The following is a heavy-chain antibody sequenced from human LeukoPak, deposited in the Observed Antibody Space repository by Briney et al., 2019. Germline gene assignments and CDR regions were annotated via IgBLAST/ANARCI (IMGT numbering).Heavy chain of an antibody. Sequence: ASVKVSCKASGYTFTGYYMHWVRQAPGQGLEWMGRINPNSGGTNYAQKFQGRVTMTRDTSISTAYMELSRLRSDDTAVYYCARLLVCGGNSDAFDIWGQGTMVTVSS. V-gene: IGHV1-2*06. CDR3: ARLLVCGGNSDAFDI. CDR2: INPNSGGT. CDR1: GYTFTGYY. D-gene: IGHD4-23*01. J-gene: IGHJ3*02.